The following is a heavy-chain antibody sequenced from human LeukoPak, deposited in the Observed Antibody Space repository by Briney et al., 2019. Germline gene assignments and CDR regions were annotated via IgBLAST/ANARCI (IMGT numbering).Heavy chain of an antibody. CDR2: ISYDGSNE. V-gene: IGHV3-30-3*01. CDR1: GFTFSSYA. CDR3: AREMANDAFDI. D-gene: IGHD5-12*01. Sequence: GGSLRLSCAASGFTFSSYAMHWVRQAPGKGLEWVAVISYDGSNEYHADSVKGRFTISRDNSKKTLYLQMNSLRVEDTAVYYCAREMANDAFDIWGQGTMVTVSS. J-gene: IGHJ3*02.